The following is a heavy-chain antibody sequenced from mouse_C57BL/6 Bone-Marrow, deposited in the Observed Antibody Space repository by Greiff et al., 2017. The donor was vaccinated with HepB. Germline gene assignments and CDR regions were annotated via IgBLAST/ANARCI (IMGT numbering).Heavy chain of an antibody. CDR1: GYTFTEYT. CDR2: FYPGSGSI. V-gene: IGHV1-62-2*01. Sequence: VKLQESGAELVKPGASVKLSCKASGYTFTEYTIHWVKQRSGQGLEWIGWFYPGSGSIKYNEKFKDKATLTADKSSSTVYMELSRLTSEDSAVYFCARHEALPYYYGSSGWYFDVWGTGTTVTVSS. CDR3: ARHEALPYYYGSSGWYFDV. D-gene: IGHD1-1*01. J-gene: IGHJ1*03.